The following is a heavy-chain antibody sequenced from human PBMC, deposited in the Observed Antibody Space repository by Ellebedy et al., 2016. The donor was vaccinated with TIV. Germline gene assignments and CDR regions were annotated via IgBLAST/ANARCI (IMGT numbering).Heavy chain of an antibody. CDR3: ARVAGSVDY. CDR1: GYTFTSYY. D-gene: IGHD6-19*01. CDR2: INPSGGST. J-gene: IGHJ4*02. V-gene: IGHV1-46*01. Sequence: ASVKVSXXASGYTFTSYYMHWVRQAPGQGLEWMGIINPSGGSTSYAQKFQGRVTMTRDTSTSKVYMELSSLRSEDTAVYYCARVAGSVDYWGQGTLVTVSS.